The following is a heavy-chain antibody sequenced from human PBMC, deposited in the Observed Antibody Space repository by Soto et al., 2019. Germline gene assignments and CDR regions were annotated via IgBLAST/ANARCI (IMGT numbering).Heavy chain of an antibody. CDR3: ARDFTGIDSGGIDRGPLDI. Sequence: ASVRVSCKASGYTFSAYYTHWVRQAPGQGLEWMGIINPSGGSTSYAQKFQGRVTMTRDTSTRTVYMELRSLRYDDTAVYYCARDFTGIDSGGIDRGPLDIWAQGTLVTVS. V-gene: IGHV1-46*01. CDR1: GYTFSAYY. D-gene: IGHD2-15*01. J-gene: IGHJ3*02. CDR2: INPSGGST.